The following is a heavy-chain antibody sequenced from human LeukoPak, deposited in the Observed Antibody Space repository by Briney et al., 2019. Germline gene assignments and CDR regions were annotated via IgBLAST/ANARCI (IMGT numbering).Heavy chain of an antibody. CDR2: IRSKAYGGTT. CDR1: GFTFGDSA. CDR3: TRGGDTAMGFGY. J-gene: IGHJ4*02. Sequence: GRSLRLSCTASGFTFGDSAMSWVRQAPGKGLEWVGFIRSKAYGGTTEYAASVKGRFTISRDDSKSIAYLQMNSLKTEDTAVFYCTRGGDTAMGFGYWGQGTLVTVSS. V-gene: IGHV3-49*04. D-gene: IGHD5-18*01.